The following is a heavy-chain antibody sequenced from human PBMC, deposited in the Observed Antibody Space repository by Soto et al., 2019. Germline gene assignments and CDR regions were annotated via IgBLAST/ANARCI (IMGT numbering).Heavy chain of an antibody. V-gene: IGHV3-30-3*01. D-gene: IGHD5-18*01. CDR1: GFTFSSYA. Sequence: QVQLVESGGGVVQPGRSLRLSCAASGFTFSSYAMHWVRQAPGKGLEWVAVISYDGSNKYYADSVKGRFTISRDNSKNTLYLQMNSLRAEDTAVYYCARELAADTAKYWGQGTLVTVSS. J-gene: IGHJ4*02. CDR3: ARELAADTAKY. CDR2: ISYDGSNK.